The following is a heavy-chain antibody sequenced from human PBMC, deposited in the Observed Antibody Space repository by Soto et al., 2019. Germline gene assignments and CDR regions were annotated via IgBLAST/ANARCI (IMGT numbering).Heavy chain of an antibody. CDR1: GGSLISYA. V-gene: IGHV1-69*01. Sequence: VKGSCKAFGGSLISYASIWVRQSPGQGLEWMGGIIPIFGTANYAQKFQGRVTITADESTSTAYMELSSLRSEDTAVCYCARDVRSAYAILTGYYVNWFDPWGQGTLVTVSS. D-gene: IGHD3-9*01. CDR2: IIPIFGTA. CDR3: ARDVRSAYAILTGYYVNWFDP. J-gene: IGHJ5*02.